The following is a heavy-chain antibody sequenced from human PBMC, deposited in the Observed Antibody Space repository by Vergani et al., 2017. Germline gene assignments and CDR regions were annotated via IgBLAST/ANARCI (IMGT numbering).Heavy chain of an antibody. D-gene: IGHD6-6*01. J-gene: IGHJ6*03. CDR2: ISGSGGST. CDR3: ARACIAARLCMDV. Sequence: EVQLVESGGGLVKPGGSLRLSCAASGFTFSSYAMSWVRQAPGKGLEWVSAISGSGGSTYYADSVKGRFTISRDNAKNSLYLQMNSLRAEDTAVYYCARACIAARLCMDVWGKGTTVTVSS. V-gene: IGHV3-23*04. CDR1: GFTFSSYA.